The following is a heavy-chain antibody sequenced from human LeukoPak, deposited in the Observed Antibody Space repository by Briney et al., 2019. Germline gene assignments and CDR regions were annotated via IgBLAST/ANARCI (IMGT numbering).Heavy chain of an antibody. CDR2: ISGSGGST. V-gene: IGHV3-23*01. J-gene: IGHJ4*02. Sequence: PGGSLRPSCAASGFTFSSYAMSWVRQAPGKGLEWVSAISGSGGSTYYADSVKGRFTISRDNSKNTLYLQMNSLRAEDTAVYYCAKDLGVVPAAYLDYWGQGTLVTVSS. CDR3: AKDLGVVPAAYLDY. CDR1: GFTFSSYA. D-gene: IGHD2-2*01.